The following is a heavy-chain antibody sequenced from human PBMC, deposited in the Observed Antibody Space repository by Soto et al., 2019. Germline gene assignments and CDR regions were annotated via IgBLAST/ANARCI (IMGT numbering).Heavy chain of an antibody. V-gene: IGHV1-8*01. CDR1: GYTFTSYD. J-gene: IGHJ3*02. CDR2: MNPNSGNT. D-gene: IGHD3-3*01. CDR3: AILSGERLFVGAGAFDI. Sequence: QVQLVQSGAEVKKPGASVKVSCKASGYTFTSYDINWVRQATGQGLEWMGWMNPNSGNTGYAQKFQGRVTMTRNTSISTAYMELSSLRSEYTSVYYCAILSGERLFVGAGAFDIWGQGTMVTVSS.